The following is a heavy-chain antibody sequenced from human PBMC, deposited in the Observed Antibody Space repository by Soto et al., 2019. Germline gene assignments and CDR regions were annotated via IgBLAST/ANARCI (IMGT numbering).Heavy chain of an antibody. D-gene: IGHD6-19*01. V-gene: IGHV1-2*02. CDR3: ARDGVAVAGSQNWLDT. CDR1: GDIFTGYY. J-gene: IGHJ5*02. Sequence: QVQLVQSGPEVKKSGASVKVSCKASGDIFTGYYMHWVRQAPGQGLEWVGWINPKSGGTNYAQNFQGRATITRDSSISTVYLELTSLRPDDTAVYYCARDGVAVAGSQNWLDTWGQGTLVAVSS. CDR2: INPKSGGT.